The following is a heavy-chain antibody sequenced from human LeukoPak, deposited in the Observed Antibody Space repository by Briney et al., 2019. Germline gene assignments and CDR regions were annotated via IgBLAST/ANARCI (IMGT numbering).Heavy chain of an antibody. CDR3: ARPGVGAIYYFDS. CDR1: GYTFSKYW. Sequence: GGSLRISCHGSGYTFSKYWIGWVRQLPGKGLEGMGIIYPPDSDTKYSPSFRGQVTMSVDESTDTAYLQWNSLKASDTAMYYCARPGVGAIYYFDSWGQGTLVTVSS. D-gene: IGHD1-26*01. J-gene: IGHJ4*02. CDR2: IYPPDSDT. V-gene: IGHV5-51*01.